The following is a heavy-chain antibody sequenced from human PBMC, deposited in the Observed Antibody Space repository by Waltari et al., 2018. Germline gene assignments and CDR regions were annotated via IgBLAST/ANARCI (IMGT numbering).Heavy chain of an antibody. CDR2: INHSGST. D-gene: IGHD6-13*01. Sequence: QVQLQQWGAGLLKPSETLSPTCAVYGGSFSGYYWSWIRQPPGKGLEWIGEINHSGSTNYNPSLKSRVTISVDTSKNQFSLKLSSVTAADTAVYYCARGVAALGGGFDYWGQGTLVTVSS. CDR1: GGSFSGYY. V-gene: IGHV4-34*01. CDR3: ARGVAALGGGFDY. J-gene: IGHJ4*02.